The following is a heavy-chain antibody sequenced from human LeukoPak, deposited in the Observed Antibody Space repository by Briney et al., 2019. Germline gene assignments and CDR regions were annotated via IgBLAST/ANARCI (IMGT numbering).Heavy chain of an antibody. CDR1: GYTFTSYD. Sequence: GASVTVSCKASGYTFTSYDFNWVRQATGQRPEWMGWMSPNSGDTGYAQKFQDRVTMTRNTSISTAYMELSSPRSDDTAVYYCARGPPNWGYDYWGPGTLVTVSS. V-gene: IGHV1-8*01. CDR2: MSPNSGDT. D-gene: IGHD7-27*01. J-gene: IGHJ4*02. CDR3: ARGPPNWGYDY.